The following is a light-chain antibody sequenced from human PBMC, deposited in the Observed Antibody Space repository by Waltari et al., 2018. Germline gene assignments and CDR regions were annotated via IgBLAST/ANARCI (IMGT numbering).Light chain of an antibody. J-gene: IGLJ2*01. CDR1: PSPKKP. V-gene: IGLV3-25*03. CDR3: LSPETRGSWV. CDR2: KDR. Sequence: SYELTQSPSVSPPPGQTARIPCLGDPSPKKPAYWYQKKPGQAPVLIIFKDRERPSGIPERFSGSTSGTTVTLTITGVQAEDEADYYCLSPETRGSWVFGGGTKLTVL.